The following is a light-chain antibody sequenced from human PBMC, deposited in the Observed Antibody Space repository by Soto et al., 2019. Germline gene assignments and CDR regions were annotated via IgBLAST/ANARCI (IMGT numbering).Light chain of an antibody. Sequence: EFVLTQSPATLSLSPGEIATLFFRASQRISSFSAWYQQRPGQAPRLLIYDTSHRATGVPARFSGSGSGTDFTLTISSLETEDFAVYFCQQRSNWPSSITFGQGTRLEIK. CDR2: DTS. J-gene: IGKJ5*01. CDR1: QRISSF. V-gene: IGKV3-11*01. CDR3: QQRSNWPSSIT.